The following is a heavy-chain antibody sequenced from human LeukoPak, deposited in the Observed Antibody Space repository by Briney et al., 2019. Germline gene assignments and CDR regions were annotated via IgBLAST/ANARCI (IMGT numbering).Heavy chain of an antibody. V-gene: IGHV3-30*04. D-gene: IGHD2-15*01. CDR2: ISYDGSNK. Sequence: GGSLRLSCAASGFTFGSYAMHWVRQAPGKGLEWVAVISYDGSNKYYADSVRGRFTISRDNSKNTLYLQMNSLRAEDTAVYYCASAIKLGGRYGMDVWGQGTTVTISS. CDR3: ASAIKLGGRYGMDV. CDR1: GFTFGSYA. J-gene: IGHJ6*02.